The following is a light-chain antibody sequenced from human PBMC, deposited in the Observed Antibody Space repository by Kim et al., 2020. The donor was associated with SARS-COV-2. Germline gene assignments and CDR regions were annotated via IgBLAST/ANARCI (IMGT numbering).Light chain of an antibody. CDR1: QDISNY. Sequence: DIHMTQSTSSLSASVGDRVTITCQASQDISNYLNWYQQKPGKAPKLLIYDASNLETGVPSRFSGSGSGTDFTFTISSLQPEDIATYYCQHYDNLPLTFGGGTKVDIK. V-gene: IGKV1-33*01. CDR3: QHYDNLPLT. J-gene: IGKJ4*01. CDR2: DAS.